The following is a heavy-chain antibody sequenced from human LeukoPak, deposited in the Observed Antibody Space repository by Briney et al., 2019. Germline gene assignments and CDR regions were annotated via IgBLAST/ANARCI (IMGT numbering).Heavy chain of an antibody. D-gene: IGHD6-13*01. V-gene: IGHV1-69*05. CDR3: ARGVAGGTILAEYSSSWYVGRRYYYYMDV. J-gene: IGHJ6*03. CDR2: IIPIFGTA. Sequence: SVKVSCKASGGTFSSYAISWVRQAPGQGLEWMGGIIPIFGTANYAQKFQGRVTITTDESTSTAYMELSSLRSEDTAVYYCARGVAGGTILAEYSSSWYVGRRYYYYMDVWGKGTTVTVSS. CDR1: GGTFSSYA.